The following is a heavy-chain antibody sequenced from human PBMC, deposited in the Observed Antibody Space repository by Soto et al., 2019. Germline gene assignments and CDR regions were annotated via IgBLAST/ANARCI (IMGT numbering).Heavy chain of an antibody. CDR1: GGTFSSYA. CDR3: ARDGYYYGSGSGTPLLNFDI. V-gene: IGHV1-69*06. CDR2: IIPIFGTA. D-gene: IGHD3-10*01. Sequence: SVKVSCKASGGTFSSYAISWVRQAPGQGLEWMGGIIPIFGTANYAQKFQGRVTITADKSTSTAYMELSSLRSEDTAVYYCARDGYYYGSGSGTPLLNFDIWGQGTMVAAS. J-gene: IGHJ3*02.